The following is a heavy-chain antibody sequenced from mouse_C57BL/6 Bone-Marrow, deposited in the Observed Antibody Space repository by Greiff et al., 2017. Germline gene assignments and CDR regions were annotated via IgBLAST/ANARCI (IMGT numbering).Heavy chain of an antibody. J-gene: IGHJ3*01. CDR2: ISSGGSYT. V-gene: IGHV5-6*01. CDR3: ARQAWFAY. CDR1: GFTFSSSG. Sequence: EVKLMESGGDLVKPGGSLKLSCAASGFTFSSSGMSWVRQTPDKRLEWVATISSGGSYTYYPDSVKGRFTISRDNAKNTRYLQLSSLKSEDTAMYYCARQAWFAYWGQGTLVTVSA.